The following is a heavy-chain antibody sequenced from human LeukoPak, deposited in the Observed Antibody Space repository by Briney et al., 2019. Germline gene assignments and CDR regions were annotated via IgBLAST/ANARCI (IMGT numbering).Heavy chain of an antibody. CDR3: ARGTPDSGSYATFDY. J-gene: IGHJ4*02. Sequence: GGSLRLSCAASGFTFSSYAMHWVRQAPGKGLEWVAVISYDGSNRYYADSVKGRFTISRDNSKNTLYLQMNSLRAEDTAVYYCARGTPDSGSYATFDYWGQGTLVTASS. CDR2: ISYDGSNR. V-gene: IGHV3-30*04. CDR1: GFTFSSYA. D-gene: IGHD1-26*01.